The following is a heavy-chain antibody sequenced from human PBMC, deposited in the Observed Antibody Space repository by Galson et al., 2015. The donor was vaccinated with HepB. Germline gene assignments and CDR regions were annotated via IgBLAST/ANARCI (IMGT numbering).Heavy chain of an antibody. Sequence: SVKVSCKASGYTFTSYGISWVRQAPGQGLEWMGWMSAYNGNTNYAQKLQGRVTMTTDTSTSTAYMELRSLRSDDTAVYYCARVDNYDFWSGYVNWFDPWGQGTLVTVAS. CDR2: MSAYNGNT. CDR1: GYTFTSYG. CDR3: ARVDNYDFWSGYVNWFDP. V-gene: IGHV1-18*01. J-gene: IGHJ5*02. D-gene: IGHD3-3*01.